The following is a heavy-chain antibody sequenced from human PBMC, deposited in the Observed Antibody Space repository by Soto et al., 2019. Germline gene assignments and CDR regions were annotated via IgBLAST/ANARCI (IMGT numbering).Heavy chain of an antibody. Sequence: EVQLLESGGGLVQPGGSLRLSCAASGFTFTSYAMSWVRQAPGKGLEWVSAIGGSGGATYYADSVKGRFTIYRHNSKNTVYLEMNSLRAEDTAADYFAKGPGSSWYAFWAYWGQGTLVSVSS. CDR3: AKGPGSSWYAFWAY. J-gene: IGHJ4*02. CDR2: IGGSGGAT. V-gene: IGHV3-23*01. CDR1: GFTFTSYA. D-gene: IGHD6-13*01.